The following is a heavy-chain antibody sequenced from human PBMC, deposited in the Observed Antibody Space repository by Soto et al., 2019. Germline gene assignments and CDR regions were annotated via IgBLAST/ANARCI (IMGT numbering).Heavy chain of an antibody. CDR3: ARAGIVATTQLGWFDP. J-gene: IGHJ5*02. Sequence: QVQLVESGGGVVQPGRSLRLSCTASGFTFSNYGIHWVRQAPGKGLEWVAVIWPDGNNKYYPDSVKGRFTISRDNSKNTLYLQMNSLRPEDTAVYYCARAGIVATTQLGWFDPWGQGTLVTVSS. CDR1: GFTFSNYG. CDR2: IWPDGNNK. D-gene: IGHD1-26*01. V-gene: IGHV3-33*01.